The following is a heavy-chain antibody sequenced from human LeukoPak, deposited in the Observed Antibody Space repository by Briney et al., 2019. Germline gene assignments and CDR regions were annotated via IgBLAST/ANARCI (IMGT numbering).Heavy chain of an antibody. CDR3: AKERGLLAGYYFDY. J-gene: IGHJ4*02. Sequence: GGPLRLSXAASGFTFSSYAMSWVRQAPGKGLEWVSSISGSGGSTYYADSVKGRFTISRDNSKNTLYLQMNSLRAEDTAVYYCAKERGLLAGYYFDYWGQGTLVTVSS. CDR1: GFTFSSYA. V-gene: IGHV3-23*01. CDR2: ISGSGGST.